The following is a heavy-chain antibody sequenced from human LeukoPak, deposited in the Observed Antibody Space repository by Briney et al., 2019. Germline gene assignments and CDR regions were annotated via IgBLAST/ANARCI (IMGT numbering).Heavy chain of an antibody. V-gene: IGHV1-24*01. Sequence: GASVKVSCKVSGYTLTELSMHWVRQAPGKGLEWMGGFDPEDGETIYAQRFQGRVTMTEGTSTDTAYMELSSLRSEDTAVYYCATQTVAYFDLWGRGTLVTVSS. CDR1: GYTLTELS. J-gene: IGHJ2*01. CDR3: ATQTVAYFDL. D-gene: IGHD4-23*01. CDR2: FDPEDGET.